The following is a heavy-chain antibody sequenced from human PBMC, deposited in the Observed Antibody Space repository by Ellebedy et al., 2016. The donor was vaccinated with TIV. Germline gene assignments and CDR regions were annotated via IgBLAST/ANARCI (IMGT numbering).Heavy chain of an antibody. D-gene: IGHD3-22*01. CDR1: GFTFSSYS. J-gene: IGHJ4*02. CDR3: AKTHDYYDSSGLDY. Sequence: GESLKISCAASGFTFSSYSMNWVRQAPGKGLEWVSSISSSSSYIYYADSVKGRFTISRDNSKNTLYLQMNSLRAEDTAVYYCAKTHDYYDSSGLDYWGQGTLVTVSS. V-gene: IGHV3-21*04. CDR2: ISSSSSYI.